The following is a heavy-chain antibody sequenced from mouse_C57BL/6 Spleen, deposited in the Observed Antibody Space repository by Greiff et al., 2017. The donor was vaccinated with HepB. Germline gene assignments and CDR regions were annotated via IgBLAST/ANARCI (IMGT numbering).Heavy chain of an antibody. J-gene: IGHJ4*01. CDR3: ARWDYYGSSYWDYAMDC. CDR1: GYAFSSYW. D-gene: IGHD1-1*01. CDR2: IYPGDGDT. V-gene: IGHV1-80*01. Sequence: QVQLQQSGAELVKPGASVKISCKASGYAFSSYWMNWVKQRPGKGLEWIGQIYPGDGDTNYNGKFKGKATLTADKSSSTAYMQLSSLTSEDSAVYFCARWDYYGSSYWDYAMDCWGQGTSVTVSS.